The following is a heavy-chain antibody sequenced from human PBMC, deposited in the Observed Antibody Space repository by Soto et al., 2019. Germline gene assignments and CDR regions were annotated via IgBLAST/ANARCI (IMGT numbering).Heavy chain of an antibody. V-gene: IGHV4-61*01. CDR3: TRGPPRVQWFDP. CDR1: GCAVSSGTYY. J-gene: IGHJ5*02. Sequence: SETLSLNCPVSGCAVSSGTYYWSWIRQPPGKGLEWIGHIYFTGSTNYNPSLKSRVTMSLDTSRNQFSLKLSSVTAADTAVYYCTRGPPRVQWFDPWGLGTLVTVSS. CDR2: IYFTGST.